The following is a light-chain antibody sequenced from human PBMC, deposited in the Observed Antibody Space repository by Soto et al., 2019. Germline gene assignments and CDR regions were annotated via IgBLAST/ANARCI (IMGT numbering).Light chain of an antibody. CDR2: AAS. Sequence: IQLTQSPSSLSASVGDRVTITCRASQSISSYLNWYQHRPGKAPELLIYAASSLRTGAPSRFSGSGSGTAFTLTISSLQPEDFVTSYCQQSYSSQLTFGGGTKVEIK. V-gene: IGKV1-39*01. CDR3: QQSYSSQLT. J-gene: IGKJ4*01. CDR1: QSISSY.